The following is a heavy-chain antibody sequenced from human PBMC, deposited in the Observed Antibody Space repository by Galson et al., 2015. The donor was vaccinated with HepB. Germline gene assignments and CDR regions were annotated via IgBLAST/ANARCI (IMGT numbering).Heavy chain of an antibody. V-gene: IGHV3-33*01. D-gene: IGHD2-2*01. Sequence: SLRLSCAASAFTFSNFGMNWVRQAPGKGLEWVAFIWYDGSKKFYADSVKGRFTISRDNSNNTLYLQMSSLKAEDTAVYYCARDQSIGVVAPYYYYMDVWGKGTTVTVSS. J-gene: IGHJ6*03. CDR3: ARDQSIGVVAPYYYYMDV. CDR2: IWYDGSKK. CDR1: AFTFSNFG.